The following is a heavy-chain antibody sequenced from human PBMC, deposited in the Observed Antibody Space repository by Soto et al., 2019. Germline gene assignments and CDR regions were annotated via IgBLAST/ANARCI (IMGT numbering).Heavy chain of an antibody. CDR1: EGTLSRFA. CDR2: IIPIFGTA. V-gene: IGHV1-69*13. D-gene: IGHD1-26*01. Sequence: SVKVSCNASEGTLSRFAISWVTQAPGQGLEWMGGIIPIFGTANYAQKFQGRVTITADESTSTAYMELSSLRSEDTAVYYCARDSGSYDFDYWGQGTLVTVSS. J-gene: IGHJ4*02. CDR3: ARDSGSYDFDY.